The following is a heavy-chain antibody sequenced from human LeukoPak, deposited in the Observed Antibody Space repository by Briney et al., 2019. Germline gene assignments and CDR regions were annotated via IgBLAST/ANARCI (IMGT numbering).Heavy chain of an antibody. J-gene: IGHJ6*02. CDR3: ARGPPRVNYGMDV. V-gene: IGHV4-34*01. CDR1: GFTFSSYA. Sequence: GSLRLSCAASGFTFSSYAMSWIRQPPGKGLEWIGEINHSGSTNYNPSLKSRVTISVDTSKNQFSLKLSSVTAADTAVYYCARGPPRVNYGMDVWGQGTTVTVSS. CDR2: INHSGST. D-gene: IGHD2-21*01.